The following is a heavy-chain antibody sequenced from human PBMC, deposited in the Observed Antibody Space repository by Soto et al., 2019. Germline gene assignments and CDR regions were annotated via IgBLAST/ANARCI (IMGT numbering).Heavy chain of an antibody. V-gene: IGHV2-5*02. CDR1: GFSLSTRGVA. D-gene: IGHD5-12*01. CDR2: IYWDEDK. J-gene: IGHJ4*02. CDR3: AHRPRGYAYYFDD. Sequence: QITLKESGPTLVKPTQTLTLTCTFSGFSLSTRGVAVGWFRQPPGKALEWLALIYWDEDKWYSPSLKTRLTITDDTSKNQVVLTMTNMYPVDTATYYCAHRPRGYAYYFDDWGQGTRVTCSS.